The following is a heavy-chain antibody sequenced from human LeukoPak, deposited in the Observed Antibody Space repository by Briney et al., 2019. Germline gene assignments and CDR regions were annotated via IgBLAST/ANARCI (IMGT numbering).Heavy chain of an antibody. CDR1: GFTVSDTH. V-gene: IGHV3-53*01. J-gene: IGHJ5*01. CDR3: AKDEATSGGGLAS. CDR2: TYTGGTT. D-gene: IGHD3-16*01. Sequence: GGSLRLSCAVSGFTVSDTHMSWVRQAPGEGLEWVSATYTGGTTYYADSVTGRFTVSRDTSGNTLFLHMNSLRAEDTAVYYCAKDEATSGGGLASWGQGTLVIVSS.